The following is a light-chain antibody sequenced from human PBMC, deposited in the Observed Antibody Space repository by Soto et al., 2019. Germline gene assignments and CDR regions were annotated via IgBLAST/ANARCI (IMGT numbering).Light chain of an antibody. CDR2: GAS. CDR1: QSVSSSY. Sequence: EIVLTQSPGTLSLSPGERATLSCRASQSVSSSYLAWYQQTPGQAPRLLMYGASSRATGIPDRFSGSGSGTEFTLTVSRLEPEDFAVYYCHQYGSSPETFGQGTKVAI. V-gene: IGKV3-20*01. J-gene: IGKJ1*01. CDR3: HQYGSSPET.